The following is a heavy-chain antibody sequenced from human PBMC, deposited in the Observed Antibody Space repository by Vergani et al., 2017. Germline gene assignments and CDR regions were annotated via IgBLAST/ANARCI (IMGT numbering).Heavy chain of an antibody. D-gene: IGHD3-22*01. Sequence: QVQLVQSGAEVKKPGASVKVSCKASGYTFTSYGISWVRQAPGQGLEWMGWISAYNGNTNYAQKLQGRVTMTTDTSTSTAYMELRSLRSDDTAVYYCARDGSTYYYDSSGYYSTFPFDYWGQGTLVTVSS. CDR2: ISAYNGNT. J-gene: IGHJ4*02. CDR3: ARDGSTYYYDSSGYYSTFPFDY. V-gene: IGHV1-18*01. CDR1: GYTFTSYG.